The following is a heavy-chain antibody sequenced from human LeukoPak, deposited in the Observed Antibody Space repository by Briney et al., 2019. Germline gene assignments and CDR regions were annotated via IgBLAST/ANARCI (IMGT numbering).Heavy chain of an antibody. CDR1: GFTFNNHW. Sequence: PGGSLRLSCAASGFTFNNHWMHWVRQVPGKGLVWVSRISNDGTGKVYADSVKGRFTISRDNAKNTLYLQMNSLRAEDTAVYYCAKGHGLSSSWFIPDLYYYYYMDVWGKGTTVTISS. V-gene: IGHV3-74*01. J-gene: IGHJ6*03. D-gene: IGHD6-13*01. CDR3: AKGHGLSSSWFIPDLYYYYYMDV. CDR2: ISNDGTGK.